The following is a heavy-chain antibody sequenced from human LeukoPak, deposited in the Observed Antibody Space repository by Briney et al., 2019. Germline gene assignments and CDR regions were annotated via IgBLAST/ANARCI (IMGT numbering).Heavy chain of an antibody. J-gene: IGHJ4*02. CDR3: AMGGDYFDY. V-gene: IGHV3-23*01. Sequence: PGGSLRLSCAASGFTFSSYALSWVRQAPGKGLEWGSAIRGRGGSTYYADPVKGRFTISRDNSKNTLYLQMNSLRAEDTAVYYCAMGGDYFDYWGQGTPVTVSS. CDR1: GFTFSSYA. CDR2: IRGRGGST. D-gene: IGHD3-16*01.